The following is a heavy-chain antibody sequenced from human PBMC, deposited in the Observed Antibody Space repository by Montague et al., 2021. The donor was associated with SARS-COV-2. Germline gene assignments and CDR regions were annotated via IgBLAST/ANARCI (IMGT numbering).Heavy chain of an antibody. J-gene: IGHJ6*02. D-gene: IGHD3-10*01. CDR1: GGSLSGYY. CDR2: INHSANT. Sequence: SETLSPTCAVYGGSLSGYYWSWIRQPPEKGLEWIGEINHSANTKXNPSLKSPVTISIDTSKNQFSLKMTSVTAADTATYYCASGIYPSGSYYNRYYYGLNIWGPGTTVIVSS. V-gene: IGHV4-34*01. CDR3: ASGIYPSGSYYNRYYYGLNI.